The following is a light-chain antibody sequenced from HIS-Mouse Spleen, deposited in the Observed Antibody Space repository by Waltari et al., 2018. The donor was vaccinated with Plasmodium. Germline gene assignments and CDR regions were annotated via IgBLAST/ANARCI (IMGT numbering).Light chain of an antibody. CDR3: SSYAGSNNLV. CDR2: EVS. V-gene: IGLV2-8*01. Sequence: QSALTQPPSASGSPGQSVPISCPGTSSDVGGYNSVSWYQQPPGKAPKLMIYEVSKRPSGVPDRFSGSKSGNTASLTVSGLQAEDEADYYCSSYAGSNNLVFGGGTKLTVL. CDR1: SSDVGGYNS. J-gene: IGLJ2*01.